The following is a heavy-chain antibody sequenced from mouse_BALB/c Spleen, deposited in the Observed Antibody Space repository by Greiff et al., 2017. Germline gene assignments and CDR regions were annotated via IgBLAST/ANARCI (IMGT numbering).Heavy chain of an antibody. CDR1: GFSFTSYC. CDR2: IWSGGST. Sequence: QVHVKQSGPGLVQPSQCLSITCTVSGFSFTSYCVHWVRQSPGKGLEWLGVIWSGGSTDYNAAFITRLSISKDNSQSQVFFKMNSLQANDTAIYYCARNNYDYWGQGTTLTVSS. D-gene: IGHD2-1*01. J-gene: IGHJ2*01. V-gene: IGHV2-2*02. CDR3: ARNNYDY.